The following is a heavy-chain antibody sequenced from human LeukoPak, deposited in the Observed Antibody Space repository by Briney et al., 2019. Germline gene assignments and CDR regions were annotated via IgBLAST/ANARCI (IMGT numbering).Heavy chain of an antibody. CDR3: ARLRGSSPIDF. Sequence: PSETLSLTCIVSGGSISSSDFYWGWARQSPGNGLDWIGRMSYSGSLYYNPSLQSRVTRSADKSKNQFSLHLRSLAAADTAIYHCARLRGSSPIDFWGQGSLVTVSS. J-gene: IGHJ4*02. V-gene: IGHV4-39*01. D-gene: IGHD3-16*01. CDR2: MSYSGSL. CDR1: GGSISSSDFY.